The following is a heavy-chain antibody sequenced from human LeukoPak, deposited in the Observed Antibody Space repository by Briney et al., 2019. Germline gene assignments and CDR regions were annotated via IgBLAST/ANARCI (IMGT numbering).Heavy chain of an antibody. V-gene: IGHV3-21*01. J-gene: IGHJ4*02. CDR2: ISSSSSYI. CDR3: ASGSNGDYDY. D-gene: IGHD4-17*01. Sequence: PEGSLRLSCAASGFTFSSCSMNWVRQAPGKGLEWVSSISSSSSYIYYADSVKGRFTISRDNAKNSLYLQMNSLRAEDTAVYYCASGSNGDYDYWGQGTLVTVSS. CDR1: GFTFSSCS.